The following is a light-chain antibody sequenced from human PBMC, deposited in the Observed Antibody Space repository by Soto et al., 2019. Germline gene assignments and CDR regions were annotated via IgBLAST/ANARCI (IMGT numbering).Light chain of an antibody. J-gene: IGKJ1*01. CDR2: AAS. Sequence: AIRMTQSPSSFSASTGDRVTITCRASQGISSYLAWYQQKPGEAPKLLIYAASTLQSGVPSRFSGSGSGTDFTLTISCLQSEDFATYYCQQYYSYPRGTFGQGTKVEIK. CDR1: QGISSY. CDR3: QQYYSYPRGT. V-gene: IGKV1-8*01.